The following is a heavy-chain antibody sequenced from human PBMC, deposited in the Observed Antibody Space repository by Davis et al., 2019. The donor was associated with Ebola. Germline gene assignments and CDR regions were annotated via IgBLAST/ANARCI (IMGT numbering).Heavy chain of an antibody. D-gene: IGHD5-18*01. CDR1: GFTFSSYG. Sequence: GESLKISCAASGFTFSSYGMHWVRQAPGKGLEWVAVIWYDGSNKYYADSVKGRFTISRDNSKNTLYLQMNSLRAEDKAVYYCASLIEVDTAMVAFDYWGQGALVTVSS. V-gene: IGHV3-33*01. CDR2: IWYDGSNK. J-gene: IGHJ4*02. CDR3: ASLIEVDTAMVAFDY.